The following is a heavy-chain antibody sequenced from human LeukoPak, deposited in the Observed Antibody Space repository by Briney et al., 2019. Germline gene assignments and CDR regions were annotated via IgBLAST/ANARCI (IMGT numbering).Heavy chain of an antibody. CDR2: IYSGGST. J-gene: IGHJ4*02. V-gene: IGHV3-53*01. CDR1: GFIFNSYA. CDR3: ARVSSWYEFFDY. D-gene: IGHD6-13*01. Sequence: GGSLRLSCAASGFIFNSYAMHWVRQAPGKGLEWVSVIYSGGSTYYADSVKGRFTISRDNSKNTLYLQMNSLRAEDTAVYYCARVSSWYEFFDYWGQGTLVTVSS.